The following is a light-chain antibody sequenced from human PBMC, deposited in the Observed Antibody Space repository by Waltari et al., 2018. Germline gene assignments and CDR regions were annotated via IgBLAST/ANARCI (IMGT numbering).Light chain of an antibody. Sequence: QSARTQPASVSGSPGRSITIYWTGTSIDVGAYNFVSWYQHHPGKAPNLIIYDVSDRPSRVSNRFSGSKSGNTASLTISGLQADDEAMYYCSSFTGSSFVLFGGGTMLTVL. J-gene: IGLJ2*01. CDR3: SSFTGSSFVL. V-gene: IGLV2-14*03. CDR1: SIDVGAYNF. CDR2: DVS.